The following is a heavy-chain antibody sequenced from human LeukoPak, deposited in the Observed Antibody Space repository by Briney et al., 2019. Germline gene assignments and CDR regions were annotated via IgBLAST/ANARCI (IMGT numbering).Heavy chain of an antibody. CDR2: INPNIGAT. CDR3: ARGQLTDDLDY. J-gene: IGHJ4*02. D-gene: IGHD4/OR15-4a*01. Sequence: APVKASCTASGYTFTGYFMHWVRQAPGQGLEWMGWINPNIGATKYARKFQGRVTMTRDTSISTAYMELSRLRSDDTAVYYCARGQLTDDLDYWGERSLLTVSS. V-gene: IGHV1-2*02. CDR1: GYTFTGYF.